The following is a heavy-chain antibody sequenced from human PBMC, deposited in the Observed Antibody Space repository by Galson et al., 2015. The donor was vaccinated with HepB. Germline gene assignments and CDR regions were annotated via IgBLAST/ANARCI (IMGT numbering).Heavy chain of an antibody. J-gene: IGHJ6*02. CDR3: ARAREEYYHILTGRYFGLYL. CDR2: ISPATSYS. V-gene: IGHV3-11*06. D-gene: IGHD3-9*01. CDR1: GFTFYDYY. Sequence: SMRLSCAASGFTFYDYYIGWVRQAPGTGLEWLPYISPATSYSNNADSVKGRFTISRDNGKNSVYLQMNSLRADDTAVYFCARAREEYYHILTGRYFGLYLWGQGTTVTVSS.